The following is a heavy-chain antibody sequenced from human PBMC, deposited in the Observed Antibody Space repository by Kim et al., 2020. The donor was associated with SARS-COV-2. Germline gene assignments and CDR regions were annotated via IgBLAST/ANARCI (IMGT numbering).Heavy chain of an antibody. D-gene: IGHD1-26*01. CDR1: GGSVSSSSYY. CDR2: IYYDGST. CDR3: ARVRNDGSYAFFDY. V-gene: IGHV4-39*07. Sequence: SETLSLTCTASGGSVSSSSYYWGWVRQPPGKGLEWIGSIYYDGSTYYNPSLKSRITISIDTSENQLSLKVSSVTAADTGVYYCARVRNDGSYAFFDYWGQGTLVTVSS. J-gene: IGHJ4*02.